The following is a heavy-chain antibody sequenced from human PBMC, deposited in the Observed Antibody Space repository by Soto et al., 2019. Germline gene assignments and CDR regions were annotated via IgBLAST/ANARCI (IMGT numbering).Heavy chain of an antibody. V-gene: IGHV4-61*01. D-gene: IGHD6-13*01. CDR3: VASLAASGLNWLDP. CDR2: IYYSGST. J-gene: IGHJ5*02. CDR1: GGSVSSGSYY. Sequence: PSETLSLTCTVSGGSVSSGSYYWSWIRQPPGKGLGWFGYIYYSGSTNYNLSLKSRVTMSVDASRNQFSLRLTSMTAADTAVYYCVASLAASGLNWLDPWGRGTLVNVSS.